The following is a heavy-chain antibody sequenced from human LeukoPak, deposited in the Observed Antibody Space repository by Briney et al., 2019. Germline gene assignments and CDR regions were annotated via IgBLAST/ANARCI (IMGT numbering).Heavy chain of an antibody. CDR2: IYYSGST. V-gene: IGHV4-61*01. J-gene: IGHJ4*02. CDR1: GGSVSSGRYY. Sequence: SETLSLTCTVSGGSVSSGRYYWSWIRQPPGKGLEWIGYIYYSGSTNYNPSLKSRVTMSVDTSKNQFSLKLSSVTAADTAVYYCARQTFSGYDPIDYWGQGTLVTVSS. D-gene: IGHD5-12*01. CDR3: ARQTFSGYDPIDY.